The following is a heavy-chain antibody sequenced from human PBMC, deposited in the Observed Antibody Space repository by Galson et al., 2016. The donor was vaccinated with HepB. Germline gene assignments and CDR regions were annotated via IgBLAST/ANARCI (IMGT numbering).Heavy chain of an antibody. CDR3: ARIPVRAYLQD. Sequence: TLSLTCTVSGDSIKGDYYWGWIRQHPGKGLEWIGYIHYSGGTFYNPTLKSRVNMPVDKSKDQFSLKLSSVTAADTAVFYCARIPVRAYLQDWGQGTLVAGSS. D-gene: IGHD3-10*01. CDR1: GDSIKGDYY. J-gene: IGHJ1*01. CDR2: IHYSGGT. V-gene: IGHV4-31*03.